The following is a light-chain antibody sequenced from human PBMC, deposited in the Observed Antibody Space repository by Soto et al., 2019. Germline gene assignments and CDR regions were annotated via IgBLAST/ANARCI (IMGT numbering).Light chain of an antibody. CDR2: GAS. V-gene: IGKV3-15*01. Sequence: EIVMTQSPATLSVSPGERATLSCRASPSVSSNLAWYEQKPGQAPRLLIYGASTRATGIPARFSGRRSGTEFTLTISSLQSVDFAVYYCQQYNNWPLYTFGQGTKLEIK. CDR3: QQYNNWPLYT. J-gene: IGKJ2*01. CDR1: PSVSSN.